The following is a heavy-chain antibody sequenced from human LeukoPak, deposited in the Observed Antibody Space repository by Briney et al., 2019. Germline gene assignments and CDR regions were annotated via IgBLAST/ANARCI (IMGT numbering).Heavy chain of an antibody. D-gene: IGHD5-24*01. Sequence: SETLSLTCTVSGGSMKIYYWNWIRQPPGKGLEWIGYIFFSGTTRHNPSLSSRLTMSVDTSKNQFSLNLTSVTAADTAVYYCARGGDGYNYGDYWGQGTLVTVSS. CDR3: ARGGDGYNYGDY. CDR2: IFFSGTT. V-gene: IGHV4-59*01. CDR1: GGSMKIYY. J-gene: IGHJ4*02.